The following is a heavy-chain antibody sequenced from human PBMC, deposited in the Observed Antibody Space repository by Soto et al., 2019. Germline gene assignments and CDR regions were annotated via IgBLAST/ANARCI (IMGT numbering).Heavy chain of an antibody. CDR3: ARDLYDFWSGYSAAPFDP. J-gene: IGHJ5*02. D-gene: IGHD3-3*01. CDR2: ISTYNGNT. CDR1: GYTFTSYG. V-gene: IGHV1-18*01. Sequence: QVQVVQSGAEVKKPGASVKVSCKASGYTFTSYGISWVRQAPGQGLEWMGWISTYNGNTNYAQKLQGRVTMTTDTSTSTAYMELRSLRSDDTAVYYCARDLYDFWSGYSAAPFDPCGQGTLVTVSS.